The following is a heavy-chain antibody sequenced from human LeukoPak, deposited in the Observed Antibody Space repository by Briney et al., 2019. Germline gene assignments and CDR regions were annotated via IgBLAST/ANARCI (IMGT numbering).Heavy chain of an antibody. CDR1: GGSSSGYY. V-gene: IGHV4-34*01. CDR3: ARILRYFDWLIDY. J-gene: IGHJ4*02. CDR2: INHSGST. D-gene: IGHD3-9*01. Sequence: SETLSLTCAVYGGSSSGYYWSWIRQPPGKGLEWIGEINHSGSTNYNPSLKSRVTISVDTSKNQFSLKLSSVTAADTAVYYCARILRYFDWLIDYWGQGTLVTVSS.